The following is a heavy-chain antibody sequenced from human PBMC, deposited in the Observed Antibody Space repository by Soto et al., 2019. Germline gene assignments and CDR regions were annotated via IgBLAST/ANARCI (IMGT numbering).Heavy chain of an antibody. J-gene: IGHJ1*01. V-gene: IGHV4-31*03. CDR2: IYYSGST. Sequence: PSETLSLTCTVSGGSISSGGYYWSWIRQHPGKGLEWIGYIYYSGSTYYNPSLKSRVTISVDTSKNQFSLKLSSATAADTAVYYCARARHYYYDSSGYYFQHWGQGTLVTVS. CDR1: GGSISSGGYY. CDR3: ARARHYYYDSSGYYFQH. D-gene: IGHD3-22*01.